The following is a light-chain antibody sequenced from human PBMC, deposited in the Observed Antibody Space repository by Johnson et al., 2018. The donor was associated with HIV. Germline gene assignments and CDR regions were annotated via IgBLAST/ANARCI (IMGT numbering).Light chain of an antibody. Sequence: HSVLTQPPSVSAAPGQKVTISCSGSSSNIGNNYVSWYQLLPGTAPKLLIYDNNNRPSGIPDRFSGSKSGTSATLGITGLQTGDEADYYCGTWDSSLRAYNYVFGSGTKVTVL. CDR3: GTWDSSLRAYNYV. CDR1: SSNIGNNY. CDR2: DNN. V-gene: IGLV1-51*01. J-gene: IGLJ1*01.